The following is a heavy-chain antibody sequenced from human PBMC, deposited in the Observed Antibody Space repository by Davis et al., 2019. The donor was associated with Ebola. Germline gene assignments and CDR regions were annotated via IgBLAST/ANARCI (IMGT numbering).Heavy chain of an antibody. V-gene: IGHV5-51*01. CDR3: ARHGALGGPGD. J-gene: IGHJ4*02. CDR2: IYPGDSDT. D-gene: IGHD3-16*01. CDR1: GYSFTSYW. Sequence: GESLKTSCKGSGYSFTSYWIGWVRQLPGKGLEWRGIIYPGDSDTRYHPSFQGQVTISADKSSSTAYQLWSSLKASDTAMYYCARHGALGGPGDWGQGTLVTVSS.